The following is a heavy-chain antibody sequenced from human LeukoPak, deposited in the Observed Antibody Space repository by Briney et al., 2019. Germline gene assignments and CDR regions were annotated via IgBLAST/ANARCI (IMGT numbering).Heavy chain of an antibody. J-gene: IGHJ4*02. CDR3: ARDRYSYRAYDY. CDR2: INPSGGST. V-gene: IGHV1-46*01. CDR1: AYSFTSYY. D-gene: IGHD5-18*01. Sequence: ASVKVSCTASAYSFTSYYMHWVRQAPVQGLEWMGIINPSGGSTSYEQKFQCRVTMTRDRSTSTVYMELSSLRSEDTAVYYCARDRYSYRAYDYWGEGTLVTVSS.